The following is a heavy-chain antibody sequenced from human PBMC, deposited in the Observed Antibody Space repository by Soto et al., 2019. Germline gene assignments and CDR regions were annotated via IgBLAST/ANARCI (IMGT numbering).Heavy chain of an antibody. CDR2: IYQSGTT. J-gene: IGHJ5*02. Sequence: SETLSLTCGVSGGSISSINWWSWVRQAPGKGLEWLGEIYQSGTTNYNPSLKSRVTMSIDKSKNQFFLNVTSVTAADTAVYYCERNAGTYPTHPFDTWGQGTLVTVSS. CDR3: ERNAGTYPTHPFDT. D-gene: IGHD3-10*01. V-gene: IGHV4-4*02. CDR1: GGSISSINW.